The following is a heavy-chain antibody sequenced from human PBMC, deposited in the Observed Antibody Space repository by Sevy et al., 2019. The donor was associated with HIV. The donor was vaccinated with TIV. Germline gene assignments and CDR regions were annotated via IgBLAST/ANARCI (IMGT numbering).Heavy chain of an antibody. CDR1: GFTFSSYS. D-gene: IGHD3-22*01. Sequence: GGSLRLSCAASGFTFSSYSMNWVRQAPGKGLEWVSYISSSSSTIYYADSVKGRFTISRDNAKNSLYLQMNSLRDEDTAVYYCASDGPPDYYYDSSGYLLGWGQGTLVTVSS. J-gene: IGHJ4*02. V-gene: IGHV3-48*02. CDR3: ASDGPPDYYYDSSGYLLG. CDR2: ISSSSSTI.